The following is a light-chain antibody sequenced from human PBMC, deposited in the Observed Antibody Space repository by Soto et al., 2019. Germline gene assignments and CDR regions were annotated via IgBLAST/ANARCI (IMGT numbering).Light chain of an antibody. V-gene: IGKV3-20*01. J-gene: IGKJ1*01. CDR1: QSISSSY. CDR2: GAS. Sequence: EIVLTQSPGTLSLSPGKRATLSCRASQSISSSYLAWYQQRPGQAPRLLIYGASSRATGIPDRFSGSGSGTEFPLTISRLEPEAFAVYYCQQYGSSSWTFGQGTKVEIK. CDR3: QQYGSSSWT.